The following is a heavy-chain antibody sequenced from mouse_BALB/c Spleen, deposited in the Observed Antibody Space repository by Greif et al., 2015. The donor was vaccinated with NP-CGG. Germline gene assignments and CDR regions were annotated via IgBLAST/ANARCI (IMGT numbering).Heavy chain of an antibody. Sequence: VQRVESGPGLVQPSQSLSITCTVSGFSLTSYGVHWVRQSPGKGLEWLGVIWSGGSTDYNAAFISRLSISKDNSKSQVFFKMNSLQANDTAIYYCARNYDGYYGGAMDYWGQGTSVTVSS. V-gene: IGHV2-2*02. CDR3: ARNYDGYYGGAMDY. CDR1: GFSLTSYG. CDR2: IWSGGST. D-gene: IGHD2-3*01. J-gene: IGHJ4*01.